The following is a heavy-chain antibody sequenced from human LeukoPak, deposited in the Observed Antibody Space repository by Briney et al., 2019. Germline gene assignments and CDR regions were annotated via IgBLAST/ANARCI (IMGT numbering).Heavy chain of an antibody. J-gene: IGHJ3*02. CDR2: IYYSGST. D-gene: IGHD2-2*02. V-gene: IGHV4-30-4*08. CDR1: GGSISSGDYY. CDR3: AREERYCSSTSCYMIAFDI. Sequence: PSQTLSLTCTVSGGSISSGDYYWSWIRQPPGTGLEWVGYIYYSGSTYYNPSLKSRVTISVDTSKNQFSLKLSSVTAADTAVYYCAREERYCSSTSCYMIAFDIWGQGTMVTVSS.